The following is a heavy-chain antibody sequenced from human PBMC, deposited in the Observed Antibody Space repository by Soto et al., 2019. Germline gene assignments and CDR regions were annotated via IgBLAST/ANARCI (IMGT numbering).Heavy chain of an antibody. CDR1: GDSVSSTSAA. D-gene: IGHD6-13*01. J-gene: IGHJ5*02. V-gene: IGHV6-1*01. CDR3: TRLAYNWFDP. CDR2: TYYRSKWYN. Sequence: QVQLQKSAPGLVKPSQTLSLTCAISGDSVSSTSAAWNWIRQSPSRGLEWLGRTYYRSKWYNDYAVSVKSRRTINPATSRNQFSLQLNSVAPEDTAVYYCTRLAYNWFDPWWQGTLVTVSS.